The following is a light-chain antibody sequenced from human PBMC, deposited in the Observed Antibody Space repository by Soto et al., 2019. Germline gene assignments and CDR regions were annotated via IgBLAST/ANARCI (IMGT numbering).Light chain of an antibody. V-gene: IGKV3-15*01. Sequence: EVEMTQSPATLSVSPGERATLSCRASQSVSRNLAWYQQKPGQAPRLLIHGASTRATDIPARFSGSGSGTEFTLTINSLQSEDFAVYYCQQYNNWPPITFGQGTRLGL. J-gene: IGKJ5*01. CDR2: GAS. CDR1: QSVSRN. CDR3: QQYNNWPPIT.